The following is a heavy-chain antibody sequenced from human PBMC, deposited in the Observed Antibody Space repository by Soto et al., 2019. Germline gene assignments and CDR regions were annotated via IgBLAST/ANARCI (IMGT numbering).Heavy chain of an antibody. CDR3: ARVDFWSGYYYNY. D-gene: IGHD3-3*01. CDR1: GGSFSGYY. Sequence: SETLSLTCAVYGGSFSGYYWSWIRQPPGKGLEWIGEINHSGSTNYNPSLKSRVTISVDTSKNQFSLKLSSVTAADTAVYYCARVDFWSGYYYNYWGQGTLVTVSS. J-gene: IGHJ4*02. V-gene: IGHV4-34*01. CDR2: INHSGST.